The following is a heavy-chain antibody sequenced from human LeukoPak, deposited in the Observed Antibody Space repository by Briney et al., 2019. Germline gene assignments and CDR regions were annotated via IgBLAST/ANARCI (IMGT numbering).Heavy chain of an antibody. V-gene: IGHV3-21*01. CDR2: ISSSSSYI. J-gene: IGHJ4*02. CDR1: GFTFSSYS. Sequence: GGSLRLSCTVSGFTFSSYSMNWVRQAPGKGLEWVSSISSSSSYIYYADSVKGRFTMSRDNAKNSLYLQMNSLRAEDTAVYYCARGDGYSSSPGDYWGQGTLVTVSS. D-gene: IGHD6-6*01. CDR3: ARGDGYSSSPGDY.